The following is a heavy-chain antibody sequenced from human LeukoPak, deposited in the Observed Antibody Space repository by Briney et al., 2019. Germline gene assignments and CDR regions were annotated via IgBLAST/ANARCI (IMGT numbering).Heavy chain of an antibody. D-gene: IGHD1-26*01. CDR2: IHFSGST. CDR3: ARRMGAIDF. J-gene: IGHJ4*02. Sequence: PSETLSLTCSVSGGSLSNIIYYWAWVRLPPGKGLEWIGSIHFSGSTYYNPSLKSRVTISADTSKNQFSLRLNFVTAADTAVYYCARRMGAIDFWGQGALVTVSS. V-gene: IGHV4-39*01. CDR1: GGSLSNIIYY.